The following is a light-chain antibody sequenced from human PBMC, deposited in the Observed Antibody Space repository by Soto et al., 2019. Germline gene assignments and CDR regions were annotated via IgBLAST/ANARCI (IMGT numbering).Light chain of an antibody. J-gene: IGKJ1*01. CDR3: QQYGSSPT. V-gene: IGKV3-20*01. CDR1: QSVSSNY. Sequence: EIVLTQSPGTLSLSPGERATLSCRASQSVSSNYLAWYQQKPGQAPRLLIYGASSRATGIPDRFSGSGSGTDSTLTVSRLEPEDFAVYYCQQYGSSPTFGQGTKVDIK. CDR2: GAS.